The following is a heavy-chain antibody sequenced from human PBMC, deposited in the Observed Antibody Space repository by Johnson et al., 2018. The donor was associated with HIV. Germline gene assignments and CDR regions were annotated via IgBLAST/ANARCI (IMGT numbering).Heavy chain of an antibody. CDR3: ARAPRVSFFVGAFDI. V-gene: IGHV3-20*04. D-gene: IGHD2-21*01. CDR2: INWNGGST. J-gene: IGHJ3*02. Sequence: VQVLESGGGLVQPGRSLRLSCAASGFTFDDYAMHWVRQAPGKGLEWVSGINWNGGSTTFADSVKGRFTISRDNSKNSLYLQMNSLRADDTAFYYCARAPRVSFFVGAFDIWGQGTMVTVSS. CDR1: GFTFDDYA.